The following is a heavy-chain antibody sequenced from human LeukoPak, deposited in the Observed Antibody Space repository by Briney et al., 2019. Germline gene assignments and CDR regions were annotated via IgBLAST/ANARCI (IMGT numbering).Heavy chain of an antibody. D-gene: IGHD4-11*01. CDR3: ARDSAHDYSNYIDYYYGMDV. CDR2: ISGSGGTT. J-gene: IGHJ6*02. V-gene: IGHV3-23*01. CDR1: GFTFSNCA. Sequence: GGSLRLSCAGSGFTFSNCAMSWVRQAPGKGLEWVSSISGSGGTTYYADSVKGRLTISRDNAKNSLYLQMNSLRAEDTAVYYCARDSAHDYSNYIDYYYGMDVWGQGTTVTVSS.